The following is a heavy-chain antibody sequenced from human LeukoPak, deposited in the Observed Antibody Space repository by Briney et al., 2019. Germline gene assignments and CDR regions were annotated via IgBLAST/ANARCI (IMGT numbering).Heavy chain of an antibody. J-gene: IGHJ5*02. CDR1: GFTFSSYW. CDR2: IKQDGSEK. V-gene: IGHV3-7*03. CDR3: ARERTITMVRNWFDP. D-gene: IGHD3-10*01. Sequence: GGSLRLSCAASGFTFSSYWMSWVRQAPGKGLEWVANIKQDGSEKYYVDSVKGRFTISRDNAKNSLYLQMNSLRAEDTAVYYCARERTITMVRNWFDPWGQGTLVTVSS.